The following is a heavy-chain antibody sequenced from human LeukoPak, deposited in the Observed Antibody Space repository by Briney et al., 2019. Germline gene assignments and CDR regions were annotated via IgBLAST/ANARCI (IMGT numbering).Heavy chain of an antibody. CDR2: INSDGSST. CDR1: GFTFSSYW. D-gene: IGHD3-22*01. Sequence: PGGSLRLTCAASGFTFSSYWMHWVRQAPGKGLVWVSRINSDGSSTSYADSVKGRFTISRDNAKNTLYLQMNGVRSWDTAVYYRAITYYYDGSGYPVKRGQGTLVTVSS. CDR3: AITYYYDGSGYPVK. J-gene: IGHJ1*01. V-gene: IGHV3-74*01.